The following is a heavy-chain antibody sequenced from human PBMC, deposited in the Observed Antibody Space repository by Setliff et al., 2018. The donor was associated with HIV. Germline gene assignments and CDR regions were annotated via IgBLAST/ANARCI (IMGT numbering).Heavy chain of an antibody. CDR3: ARGTRVGANDAFDI. Sequence: ASVKVSCKASGYTFTNFAIHWVRQAPGQRLEWMGWIIADNGDTKYSQKFVGRVTITRDTSASTAYMELSSLRAEDTSVYYCARGTRVGANDAFDIWGQGTMVTVSS. CDR2: IIADNGDT. D-gene: IGHD1-26*01. CDR1: GYTFTNFA. J-gene: IGHJ3*02. V-gene: IGHV1-3*01.